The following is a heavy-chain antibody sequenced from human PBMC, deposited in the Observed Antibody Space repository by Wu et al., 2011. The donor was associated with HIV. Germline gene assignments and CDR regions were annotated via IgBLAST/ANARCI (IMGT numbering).Heavy chain of an antibody. CDR2: INPNSGGT. J-gene: IGHJ3*02. Sequence: VQMVQSGAEVKKPGASVKVSCKVSEYTLTDLSMHWVRQAPGQGLEWMGWINPNSGGTNYAQKFQGRVTMTRDTSISTAYMELSRLRSDDTAVYYCARRDHDAFDIWGQGTMVTVSS. CDR3: ARRDHDAFDI. V-gene: IGHV1-2*02. CDR1: EYTLTDLS.